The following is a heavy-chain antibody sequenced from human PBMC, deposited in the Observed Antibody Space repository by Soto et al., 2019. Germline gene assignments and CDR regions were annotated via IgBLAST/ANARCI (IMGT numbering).Heavy chain of an antibody. CDR2: IYYSGST. V-gene: IGHV4-59*08. CDR3: AGQLGYCSGGSCYSLPYWFDP. CDR1: GGSISSYY. J-gene: IGHJ5*02. D-gene: IGHD2-15*01. Sequence: SETLSLTCTVSGGSISSYYWSWIRQPPGKGLEWIGYIYYSGSTNYNPSLKSRVTISVDTSKNQFSLKLSSVTAADTAVYYCAGQLGYCSGGSCYSLPYWFDPWGQGTLVTVSS.